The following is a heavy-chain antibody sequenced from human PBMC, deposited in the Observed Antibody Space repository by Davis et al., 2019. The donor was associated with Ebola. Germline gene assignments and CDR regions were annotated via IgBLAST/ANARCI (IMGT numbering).Heavy chain of an antibody. J-gene: IGHJ6*02. CDR2: ISFDGSDK. CDR1: GFTFNTYG. CDR3: ARDAHGDSVFYYSGMDV. Sequence: PGGSLRLSCAASGFTFNTYGMHWVRQAPGKGLQWVAVISFDGSDKYFADSVKGRFTISRDNSKNTLYLQMNSLRDEDTAVYFCARDAHGDSVFYYSGMDVWGQGTTVTVSS. D-gene: IGHD3-10*01. V-gene: IGHV3-30-3*01.